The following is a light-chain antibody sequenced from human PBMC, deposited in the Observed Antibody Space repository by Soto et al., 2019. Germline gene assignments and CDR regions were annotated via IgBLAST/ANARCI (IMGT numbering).Light chain of an antibody. V-gene: IGKV1-39*01. CDR1: QPICNC. J-gene: IGKJ1*01. Sequence: DIQMTQSPSSRSSSVGDRVTITCRGSQPICNCLTWYQQKPGKTPNLLMSAASTLQSGVPARFSGSGAGTDVTLTISCLQTEDVATYYCQQRYSSPRTFRQGTKVDIK. CDR2: AAS. CDR3: QQRYSSPRT.